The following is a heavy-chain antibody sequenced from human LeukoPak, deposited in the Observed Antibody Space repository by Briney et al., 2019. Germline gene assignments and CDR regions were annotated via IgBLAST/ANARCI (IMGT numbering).Heavy chain of an antibody. Sequence: SVKVSCKASGGSFSSYAANWVRQAPGQGLEWMGGIIPIFGTANYAQKFQGRVTITTDESTSTAYMELSSLRSEDTAVYYCATERCSSTSCYTNYWGQGTLVTVSS. V-gene: IGHV1-69*05. CDR1: GGSFSSYA. CDR3: ATERCSSTSCYTNY. J-gene: IGHJ4*02. D-gene: IGHD2-2*02. CDR2: IIPIFGTA.